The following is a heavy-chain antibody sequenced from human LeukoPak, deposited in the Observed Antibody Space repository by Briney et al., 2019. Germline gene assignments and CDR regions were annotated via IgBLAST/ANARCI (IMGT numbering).Heavy chain of an antibody. CDR3: TIYNNDHFDY. CDR2: IAYDGSRA. Sequence: TGGSLRLSCAGSGFTFGGYGMHWFRQTPGKGLEGVAVIAYDGSRAFYADSVKGRFTISRDNSKNTMSMQMDDLRAEDTAVYYYTIYNNDHFDYWGQGTLVTVSS. D-gene: IGHD1-14*01. J-gene: IGHJ4*02. CDR1: GFTFGGYG. V-gene: IGHV3-33*03.